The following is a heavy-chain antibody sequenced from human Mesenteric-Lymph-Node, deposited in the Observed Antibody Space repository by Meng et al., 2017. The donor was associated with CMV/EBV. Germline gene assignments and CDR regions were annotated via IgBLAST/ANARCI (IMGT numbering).Heavy chain of an antibody. CDR2: ISYDGSNK. CDR3: ARGSVVAATTPAFGWY. D-gene: IGHD2-15*01. Sequence: GESLKISCGASGFTFSSYALHWARQAPGKGLEWVAVISYDGSNKYYADSVKGRFTISRDNSKNTLFLQMNSLRVEDTAVYYCARGSVVAATTPAFGWYWGQGTLVTVSS. V-gene: IGHV3-30-3*01. CDR1: GFTFSSYA. J-gene: IGHJ4*02.